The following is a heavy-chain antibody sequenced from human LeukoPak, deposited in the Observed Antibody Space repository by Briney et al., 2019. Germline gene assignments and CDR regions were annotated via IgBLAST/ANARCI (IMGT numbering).Heavy chain of an antibody. V-gene: IGHV1-8*01. CDR2: MNPNSGNT. CDR1: GYTFTSYG. Sequence: GASVKVSCKASGYTFTSYGINWVRQATGQGLEWMGWMNPNSGNTGYAQKFQGRVTMTRNTSISTAYMELSSLRSEDTAVYYCARVRGYYYGMDVWGQGTTVTVSS. J-gene: IGHJ6*02. CDR3: ARVRGYYYGMDV.